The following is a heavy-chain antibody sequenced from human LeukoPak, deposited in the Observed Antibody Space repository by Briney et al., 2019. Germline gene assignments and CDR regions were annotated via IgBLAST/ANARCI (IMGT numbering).Heavy chain of an antibody. Sequence: SETLSLTCTVSGGSISSYHWSWIRQPAGKGLEWIGRIYYSGSTNYNPSLKSRVTISVDTSKNQFSLKLSSVTAADTAVYYFTSSGAAADRAEYFQHWGQGTLVTVSS. V-gene: IGHV4-4*07. D-gene: IGHD6-13*01. CDR1: GGSISSYH. J-gene: IGHJ1*01. CDR2: IYYSGST. CDR3: TSSGAAADRAEYFQH.